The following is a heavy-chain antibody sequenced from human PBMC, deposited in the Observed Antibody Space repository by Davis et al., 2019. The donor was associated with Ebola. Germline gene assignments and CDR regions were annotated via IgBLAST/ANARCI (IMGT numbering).Heavy chain of an antibody. Sequence: GESLKISCKGSGNSFTSFWIGWVRQMPGKGLEWMGVIYTGDSDTRYSPSFRGRVTISADKSTRTAYLQWGSLKASDTAMYYCASLRRTITGMDDGFDIWGQGTMVTVSS. CDR1: GNSFTSFW. CDR3: ASLRRTITGMDDGFDI. D-gene: IGHD2-8*02. CDR2: IYTGDSDT. V-gene: IGHV5-51*01. J-gene: IGHJ3*02.